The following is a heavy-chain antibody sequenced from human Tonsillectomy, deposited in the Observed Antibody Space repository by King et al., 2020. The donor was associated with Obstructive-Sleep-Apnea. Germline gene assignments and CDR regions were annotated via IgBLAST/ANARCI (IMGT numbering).Heavy chain of an antibody. CDR2: IYWDDDK. CDR3: AHRRIAGEIQLWLGHDYFDY. J-gene: IGHJ4*02. D-gene: IGHD5-18*01. V-gene: IGHV2-5*02. Sequence: TLKESGPTLVKPTQTLTLTCTFSGFSLSTSGVGVGWIRQPPGKALEWLALIYWDDDKRYSPSLKSRLTITKDTSKNQVVLTMTNMDPVDTATYYCAHRRIAGEIQLWLGHDYFDYWGQGTLVTVSS. CDR1: GFSLSTSGVG.